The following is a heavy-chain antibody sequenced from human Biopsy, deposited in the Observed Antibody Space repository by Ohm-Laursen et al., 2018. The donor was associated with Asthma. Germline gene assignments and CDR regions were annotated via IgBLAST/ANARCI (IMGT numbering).Heavy chain of an antibody. V-gene: IGHV3-30*03. D-gene: IGHD3-22*01. Sequence: SLRLSCTASGFDFSQCGMHWVRQGPGKGLEWVALVSSDGHNKYYEDSVKGRFTISRDNSRNRLYLQINSLTVEDSAVYFCARQSGQEYGDSIPFDTWGQGTKVAVSS. CDR3: ARQSGQEYGDSIPFDT. J-gene: IGHJ3*02. CDR2: VSSDGHNK. CDR1: GFDFSQCG.